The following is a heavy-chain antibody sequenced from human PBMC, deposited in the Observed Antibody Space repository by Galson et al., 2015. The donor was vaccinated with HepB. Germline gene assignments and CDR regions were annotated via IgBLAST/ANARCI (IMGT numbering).Heavy chain of an antibody. Sequence: SLRLSCAVSGFTFSNYSMNWARQAPGKGLEWVSYISSSSRTIYYADSVKGRFTISRDNAKNSLYLQMNSLRAEDTAVYYCARGDQQWQRNFDYWGQGTLVTVSS. J-gene: IGHJ4*02. V-gene: IGHV3-48*01. CDR2: ISSSSRTI. D-gene: IGHD6-19*01. CDR3: ARGDQQWQRNFDY. CDR1: GFTFSNYS.